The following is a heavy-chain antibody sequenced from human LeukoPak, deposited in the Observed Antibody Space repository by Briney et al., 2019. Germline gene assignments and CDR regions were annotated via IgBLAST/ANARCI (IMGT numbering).Heavy chain of an antibody. CDR1: GFPFGDYV. CDR2: INHNAETI. Sequence: GGSLRLSCAASGFPFGDYVMSWVRQAPGKGLEWSAYINHNAETIYYADSVKGRFTISRDNAKNSLSLQMNSLRDEDTAVYYCARDHDWAFHYWGQGTRVTASS. CDR3: ARDHDWAFHY. J-gene: IGHJ4*02. D-gene: IGHD3-9*01. V-gene: IGHV3-48*02.